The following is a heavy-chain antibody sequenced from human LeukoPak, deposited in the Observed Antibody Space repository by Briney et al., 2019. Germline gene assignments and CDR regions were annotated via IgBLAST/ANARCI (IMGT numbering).Heavy chain of an antibody. CDR3: ARPGGYCGGDCFNWFDP. Sequence: SETLSLTCTVSGGSISSYYWSWIRQPPGKGLEWIGYIYYSGSTNYNPSLKSRVTISVDTSKNQFSLKLSSVTAADTAVYYCARPGGYCGGDCFNWFDPWGQGTLVTVSS. J-gene: IGHJ5*02. V-gene: IGHV4-59*08. CDR2: IYYSGST. D-gene: IGHD2-21*02. CDR1: GGSISSYY.